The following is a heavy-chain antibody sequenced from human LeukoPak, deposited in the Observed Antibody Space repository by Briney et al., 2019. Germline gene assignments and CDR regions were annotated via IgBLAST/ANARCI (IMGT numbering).Heavy chain of an antibody. CDR3: AGGGSGTILFDY. Sequence: SETLSLTCTVSGGSISSYYWSWIRQPAGKGLEWIGRIYSSGSTNYNPSFESRVTMSEDASNNQFSLKLNSVTAADTAVYYCAGGGSGTILFDYWGQGTLVTVSS. J-gene: IGHJ4*02. V-gene: IGHV4-4*07. CDR1: GGSISSYY. CDR2: IYSSGST. D-gene: IGHD1-26*01.